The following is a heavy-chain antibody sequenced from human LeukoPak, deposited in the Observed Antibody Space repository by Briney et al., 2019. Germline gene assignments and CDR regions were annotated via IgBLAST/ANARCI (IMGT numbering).Heavy chain of an antibody. Sequence: ASVTVSCTVSGYTLTELSMHWVRQAPGKGLEWMGGFDPEDGETIYAQKFQGRVTMTEDTSTDTAYMELSSLRSEDTAVYYCATTPFEGAPWFDPWGQGTLVTVSS. CDR1: GYTLTELS. D-gene: IGHD3-16*01. CDR3: ATTPFEGAPWFDP. V-gene: IGHV1-24*01. J-gene: IGHJ5*02. CDR2: FDPEDGET.